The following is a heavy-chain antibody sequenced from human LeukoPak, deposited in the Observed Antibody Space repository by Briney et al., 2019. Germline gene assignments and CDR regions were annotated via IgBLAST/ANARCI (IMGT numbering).Heavy chain of an antibody. CDR3: ARDQAANNPQVRFCLD. J-gene: IGHJ4*02. CDR2: ISAYNGNT. D-gene: IGHD3-9*01. V-gene: IGHV1-18*01. CDR1: GYTFTSYG. Sequence: ASVKVSCKASGYTFTSYGISWVRQAPGQGLEWMGWISAYNGNTNFAQKLQGRVTMTTDTSTSTAYMDLRSLRSDDTAVYYCARDQAANNPQVRFCLDWGQGTLVTVSS.